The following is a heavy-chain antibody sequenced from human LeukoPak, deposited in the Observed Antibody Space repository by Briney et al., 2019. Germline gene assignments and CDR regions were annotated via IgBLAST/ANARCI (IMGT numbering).Heavy chain of an antibody. V-gene: IGHV1-8*03. CDR3: ARVQDVKQQLVAWWKTRRYFQH. CDR2: MNPNSGNT. D-gene: IGHD6-13*01. Sequence: ASVKVSCKASGYTFTSYDINWVRQATGQGLEWMGWMNPNSGNTGYAQKFQGRVTITRNTSISTAYMELSSLRSEDTAVYYCARVQDVKQQLVAWWKTRRYFQHWGQGTLVTVSS. CDR1: GYTFTSYD. J-gene: IGHJ1*01.